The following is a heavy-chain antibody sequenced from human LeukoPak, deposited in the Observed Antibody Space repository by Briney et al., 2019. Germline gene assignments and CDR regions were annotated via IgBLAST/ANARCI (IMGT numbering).Heavy chain of an antibody. J-gene: IGHJ1*01. V-gene: IGHV1-69*05. CDR3: ARDCGGDCLEYFQH. CDR1: GGTFISYA. D-gene: IGHD2-21*02. CDR2: IIPIFGTA. Sequence: SVKVSCKASGGTFISYAISWVRQAPGQGLEWRGRIIPIFGTANYAQKFQGRLTITTDESTSTAYMELSSLRSEDTAVYYCARDCGGDCLEYFQHWGQGTLVTVSS.